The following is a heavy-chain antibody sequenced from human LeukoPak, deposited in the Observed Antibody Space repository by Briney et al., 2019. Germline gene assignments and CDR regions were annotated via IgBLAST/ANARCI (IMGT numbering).Heavy chain of an antibody. CDR3: ATDHSTSPVVAY. V-gene: IGHV1-2*02. J-gene: IGHJ4*02. CDR1: GYTFTGYH. Sequence: GASVKVSCKASGYTFTGYHLHWVRQAPGHGLEWMGWMNLNTGGTNYAQKFEGRVTMTRDTSISSAYMELSRLRSDDTAVYYCATDHSTSPVVAYWGQGTLVTVSS. D-gene: IGHD6-13*01. CDR2: MNLNTGGT.